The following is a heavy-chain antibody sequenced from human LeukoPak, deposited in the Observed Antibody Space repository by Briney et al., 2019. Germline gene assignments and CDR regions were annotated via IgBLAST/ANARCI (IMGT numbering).Heavy chain of an antibody. CDR3: ARENYYDSSGYSEGMDV. CDR2: MYVSGTT. D-gene: IGHD3-22*01. Sequence: SETLSLTCTVSGGSISNSYWNWIRQPAGKGLEWIGRMYVSGTTNYNPSLRSRVTMSVDTSKNQFSLRLRSVTAADTAVYYCARENYYDSSGYSEGMDVWGQGTTVTVS. J-gene: IGHJ6*02. V-gene: IGHV4-4*07. CDR1: GGSISNSY.